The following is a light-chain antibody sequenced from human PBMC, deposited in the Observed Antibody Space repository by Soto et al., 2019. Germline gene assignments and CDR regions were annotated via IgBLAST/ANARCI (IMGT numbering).Light chain of an antibody. V-gene: IGKV1-5*01. CDR2: AXA. CDR3: QQYNSYSET. J-gene: IGKJ1*01. CDR1: QTISHW. Sequence: IRMSKSPSTVSGSLGARVTLPXRASQTISHWVAWDQQKPGXAPKXXXYAXASLERGGPSRLSGSGSGKEFTLTISSLQPEYFATYYCQQYNSYSETFGQGTKVDIK.